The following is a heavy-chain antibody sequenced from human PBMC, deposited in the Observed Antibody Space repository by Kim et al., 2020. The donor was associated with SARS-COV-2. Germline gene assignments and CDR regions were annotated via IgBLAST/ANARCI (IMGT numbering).Heavy chain of an antibody. CDR1: GYTFTSYY. CDR3: ARSLRSNWYSYFDY. Sequence: ASVKVSCKASGYTFTSYYMHWGRQAPGQGLEWMGIIHPSGGSTSYAQKFQGRVTMTRDTSTSTVYMELSSLRSEDTAVYYCARSLRSNWYSYFDYWGQGTLGTVSS. J-gene: IGHJ4*02. D-gene: IGHD6-13*01. CDR2: IHPSGGST. V-gene: IGHV1-46*01.